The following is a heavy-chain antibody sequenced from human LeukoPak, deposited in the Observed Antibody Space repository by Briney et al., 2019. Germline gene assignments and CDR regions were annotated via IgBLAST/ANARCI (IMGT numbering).Heavy chain of an antibody. CDR2: INHSGST. CDR3: ARGTYGSAAGFDY. CDR1: GGSISSSSYY. V-gene: IGHV4-39*07. Sequence: SETLSLTCTVSGGSISSSSYYWGWIRQPPGKGLEWIGEINHSGSTNYNPSLKSRVTISVDTSKNQFSLKLSSVTAADTAVYYCARGTYGSAAGFDYWGQGTLVTVSS. D-gene: IGHD6-13*01. J-gene: IGHJ4*02.